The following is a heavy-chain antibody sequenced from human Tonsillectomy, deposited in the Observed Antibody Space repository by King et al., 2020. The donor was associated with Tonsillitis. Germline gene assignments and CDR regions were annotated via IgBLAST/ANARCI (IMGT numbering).Heavy chain of an antibody. Sequence: VQLVESVGGLVKPGEALTLSCGASVFSFNNAWMTCVCTAPGNGRWWVCRIYGESDGAPTEYGAPVKGRFTSARDDSQSTLYLQMNNLKAEDTAVYYCAAGLGRTNGDSWGQGTLVTVSS. CDR1: VFSFNNAW. CDR3: AAGLGRTNGDS. CDR2: IYGESDGAPT. V-gene: IGHV3-15*01. D-gene: IGHD1-14*01. J-gene: IGHJ5*01.